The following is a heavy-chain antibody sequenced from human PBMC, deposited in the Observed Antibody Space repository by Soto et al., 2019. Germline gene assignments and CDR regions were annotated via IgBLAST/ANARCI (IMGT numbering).Heavy chain of an antibody. CDR2: IYYSGST. D-gene: IGHD4-17*01. CDR1: GGSISSGGYY. Sequence: QVQLQESGPGLVKPSQTLSLTCTVSGGSISSGGYYWSWIRQHPGKGLEWIGYIYYSGSTYYNPSLKSRVTISVDTSKSQFSLKLSSVTAADTAVYYCAREAHDYGDSTGAFDIWGQGTMVTVSS. J-gene: IGHJ3*02. CDR3: AREAHDYGDSTGAFDI. V-gene: IGHV4-31*03.